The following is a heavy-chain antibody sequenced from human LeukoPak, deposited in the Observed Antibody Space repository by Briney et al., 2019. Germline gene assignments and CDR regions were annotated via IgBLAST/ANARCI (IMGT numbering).Heavy chain of an antibody. CDR3: AKDLSSYYYDSSGYYYGWNYYYGMDV. V-gene: IGHV3-30*18. Sequence: PGRSLRLSCAASGFTFSSYGMHWVRQAPGKGLEWVAVISYDGSNKYYADSVKGRFTISRDNSKNTLYLQMNSLRAEDTAVYYCAKDLSSYYYDSSGYYYGWNYYYGMDVWGQGTTVTVSS. CDR1: GFTFSSYG. D-gene: IGHD3-22*01. CDR2: ISYDGSNK. J-gene: IGHJ6*02.